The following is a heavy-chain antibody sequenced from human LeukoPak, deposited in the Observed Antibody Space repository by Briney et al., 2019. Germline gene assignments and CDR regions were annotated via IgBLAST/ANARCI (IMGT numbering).Heavy chain of an antibody. J-gene: IGHJ4*02. Sequence: GGSLRLSCAASGFTLSSYWMSWVRQAPGKGLEWVANIKQDGSEKYYVDSVKGRFTISRDNAKNSLYLQMNSLRAEDTAVYYCARVPYGSGTHFADYWGQGTLVTVSS. CDR3: ARVPYGSGTHFADY. V-gene: IGHV3-7*03. D-gene: IGHD3-10*01. CDR1: GFTLSSYW. CDR2: IKQDGSEK.